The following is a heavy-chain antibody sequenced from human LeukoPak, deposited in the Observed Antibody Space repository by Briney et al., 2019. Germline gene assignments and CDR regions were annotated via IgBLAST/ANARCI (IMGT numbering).Heavy chain of an antibody. J-gene: IGHJ5*02. V-gene: IGHV4-59*01. CDR2: IYYSGST. D-gene: IGHD4-17*01. CDR3: ARSADYGVYNWFDP. CDR1: GGSISSYY. Sequence: SETLSLTCTVSGGSISSYYWSWIRQPPGKGLEWIGYIYYSGSTNYNPSLKSRVTISVDTSKNQFSLKLSSVTAADTAVYYCARSADYGVYNWFDPWGQGILVTVSS.